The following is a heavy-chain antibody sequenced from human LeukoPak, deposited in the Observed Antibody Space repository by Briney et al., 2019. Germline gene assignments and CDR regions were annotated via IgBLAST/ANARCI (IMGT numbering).Heavy chain of an antibody. J-gene: IGHJ4*02. D-gene: IGHD4-17*01. V-gene: IGHV3-23*01. Sequence: PGGSLRLSCAASGFTFSSYAMSWVRQAPGKGLEWVSLLSASGGSTYYADSVKGRFTISRDNSKNTLYLQMNSLRADDTPVYYCAKDSHGDFPYYFDYWGQGTLVTVSS. CDR2: LSASGGST. CDR3: AKDSHGDFPYYFDY. CDR1: GFTFSSYA.